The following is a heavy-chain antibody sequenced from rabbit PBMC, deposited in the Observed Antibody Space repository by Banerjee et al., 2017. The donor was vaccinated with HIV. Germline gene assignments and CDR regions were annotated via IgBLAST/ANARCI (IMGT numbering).Heavy chain of an antibody. Sequence: QLVESGGGLVQPGGSLKLSCKASGFDFSTYSMSWVRQAPGTGLEWIGYIVPIFGVTYYSYWENGRFTFSSHNAQNTLYLQLNSLTAADTATYFCVREAGYGGYGDANLWGPGTLVTVS. CDR1: GFDFSTYS. J-gene: IGHJ4*01. V-gene: IGHV1S7*01. CDR2: IVPIFGVT. CDR3: VREAGYGGYGDANL. D-gene: IGHD6-1*01.